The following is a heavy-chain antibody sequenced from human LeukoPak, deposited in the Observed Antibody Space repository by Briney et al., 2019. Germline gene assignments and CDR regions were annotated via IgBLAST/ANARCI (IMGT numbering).Heavy chain of an antibody. V-gene: IGHV3-66*01. CDR1: GFTVSSNS. CDR3: ARERYYYNRSGMEV. CDR2: IYSGGST. J-gene: IGHJ6*02. Sequence: GGSLRLSCAASGFTVSSNSMSWVRQAPGKGLEWVSVIYSGGSTYYADSVKGRFTISRDNSKNTLYLQMNSLRAEDTAVYYCARERYYYNRSGMEVWGQGTTATVSS. D-gene: IGHD3-10*01.